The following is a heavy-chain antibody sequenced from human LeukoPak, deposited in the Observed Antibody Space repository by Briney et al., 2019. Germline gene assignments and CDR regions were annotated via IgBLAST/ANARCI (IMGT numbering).Heavy chain of an antibody. CDR3: ARGTTFPYYFDY. Sequence: ETLSLTCTVSGYSISSGYYWGWIRQPPGKGLEWVSSISSSSSYIYYADSLKGRFTISRDNAKNSLYLQMNSLRAEDTAVYYCARGTTFPYYFDYWGQGTWSPSPQ. CDR2: ISSSSSYI. J-gene: IGHJ4*02. CDR1: GYSISSGYY. D-gene: IGHD3-16*01. V-gene: IGHV3-21*01.